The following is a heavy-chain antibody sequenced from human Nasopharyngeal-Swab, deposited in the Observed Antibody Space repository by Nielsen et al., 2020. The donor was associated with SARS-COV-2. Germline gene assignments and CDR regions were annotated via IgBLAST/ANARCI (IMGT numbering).Heavy chain of an antibody. J-gene: IGHJ4*02. D-gene: IGHD6-13*01. CDR2: ISAYNGNT. CDR3: ARDVGNVAAAGSFDY. CDR1: GYTFTSYG. Sequence: ASVKVSCKASGYTFTSYGISWVRQAPGQGLEWMGWISAYNGNTNYAQKLQGRVTMTPDTSTSTAYMELRSLRSDDTAVYYCARDVGNVAAAGSFDYWGQGTLVTVSS. V-gene: IGHV1-18*01.